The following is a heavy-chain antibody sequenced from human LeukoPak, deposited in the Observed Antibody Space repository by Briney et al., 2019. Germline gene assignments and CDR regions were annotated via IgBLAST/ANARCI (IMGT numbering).Heavy chain of an antibody. CDR1: RFTFSSYA. D-gene: IGHD2-21*01. J-gene: IGHJ3*02. V-gene: IGHV3-23*01. CDR2: ISGGGGST. Sequence: GGSLSLSCAASRFTFSSYAMSWVRQAPGKGLECVSAISGGGGSTYYADSVKGRFPISRDNSKNTLYLQMNSLRAEDTAVYYCAKDHPLRGVVFDIWGQGTMVTVST. CDR3: AKDHPLRGVVFDI.